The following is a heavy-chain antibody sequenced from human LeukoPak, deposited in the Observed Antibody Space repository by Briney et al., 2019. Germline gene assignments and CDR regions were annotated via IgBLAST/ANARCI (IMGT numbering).Heavy chain of an antibody. CDR3: ATDRGYYYDSSGYYS. CDR1: GYTLTELS. V-gene: IGHV1-24*01. D-gene: IGHD3-22*01. J-gene: IGHJ4*02. CDR2: FDPEDGET. Sequence: ASVKVSCKVSGYTLTELSMHWVRQAPGNGIEWMGGFDPEDGETIYAQKFQGRVTMTEDTSTDTAYMELSSLRSEDTAVYYCATDRGYYYDSSGYYSWGQGTLVTVSS.